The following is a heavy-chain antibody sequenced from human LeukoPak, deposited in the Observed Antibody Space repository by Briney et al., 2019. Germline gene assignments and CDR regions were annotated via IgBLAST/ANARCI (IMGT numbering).Heavy chain of an antibody. CDR1: GFTFSSYG. CDR3: AKPRGYSYGWFDY. V-gene: IGHV3-30*18. J-gene: IGHJ4*02. Sequence: GGSLRLSCAASGFTFSSYGMHWVRQAPGKGLEWVAVISYDGSNKYYADSVKGRFTISRDNSKNTLYLQMNSLRAEDTAVYYCAKPRGYSYGWFDYWGQGTLVTVSS. D-gene: IGHD5-18*01. CDR2: ISYDGSNK.